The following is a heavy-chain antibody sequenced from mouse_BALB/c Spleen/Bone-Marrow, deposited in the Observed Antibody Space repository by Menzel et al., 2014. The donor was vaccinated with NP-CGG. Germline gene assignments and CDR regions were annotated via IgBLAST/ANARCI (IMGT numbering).Heavy chain of an antibody. J-gene: IGHJ3*01. Sequence: QVQLKESGAELVRPGASVKLSCKASGYTFTSYWMNWVKQRPEQGLEWIGRIDPYDSETHYNQKFMDKAILTVDKSSSTAYMKLSSLTSEDSAVYYCARGRDYDVFSYWGQGTLVTVSA. CDR1: GYTFTSYW. CDR2: IDPYDSET. D-gene: IGHD2-4*01. V-gene: IGHV1-52*01. CDR3: ARGRDYDVFSY.